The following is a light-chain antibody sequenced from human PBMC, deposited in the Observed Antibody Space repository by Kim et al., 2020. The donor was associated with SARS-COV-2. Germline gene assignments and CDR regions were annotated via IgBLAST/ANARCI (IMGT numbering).Light chain of an antibody. J-gene: IGLJ3*02. CDR2: HTS. V-gene: IGLV7-46*01. Sequence: APGGTVTLTGGSSTGAVTSGHYPYWFQQNPGQAPRTLIYHTSNKQSWTPARFSGSLVGGKAALTLSGAQPEDEAEYYCLLSYSGARVFGGGTKLTVL. CDR1: TGAVTSGHY. CDR3: LLSYSGARV.